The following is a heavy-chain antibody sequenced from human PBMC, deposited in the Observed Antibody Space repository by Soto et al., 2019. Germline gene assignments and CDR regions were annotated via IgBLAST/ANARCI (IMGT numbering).Heavy chain of an antibody. CDR3: ARHRDGYYSGSYFFRGSFDY. CDR2: IYYSGST. Sequence: SETLSPTCTVSGGSISSSSYYWGWIRQPPGKGLEWIGSIYYSGSTYYNPSLKSRVTISVDTSKNQFSLKLSSVTAADTAVYYCARHRDGYYSGSYFFRGSFDYWGQGTLVTVSS. V-gene: IGHV4-39*01. J-gene: IGHJ4*02. CDR1: GGSISSSSYY. D-gene: IGHD1-26*01.